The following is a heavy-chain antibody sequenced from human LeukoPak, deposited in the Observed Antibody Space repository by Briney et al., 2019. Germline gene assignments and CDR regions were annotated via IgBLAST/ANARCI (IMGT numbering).Heavy chain of an antibody. CDR3: ARPIAVAGTLYFDY. V-gene: IGHV1-18*04. CDR1: GYTFTSYG. J-gene: IGHJ4*02. Sequence: ASVKVSCKASGYTFTSYGISWVRQAPGQRLEWMGWISAYNGNTNYAQKLQGRVTMTTNTSTSTAYMELRSLRSDDTAVYYCARPIAVAGTLYFDYWGQGTLVTVSS. D-gene: IGHD6-19*01. CDR2: ISAYNGNT.